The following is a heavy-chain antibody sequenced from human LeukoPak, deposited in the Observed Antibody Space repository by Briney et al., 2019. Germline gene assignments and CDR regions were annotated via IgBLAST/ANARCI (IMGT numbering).Heavy chain of an antibody. CDR3: ARGGCTSTSCYPDLFS. V-gene: IGHV1-46*01. D-gene: IGHD2-2*01. J-gene: IGHJ4*02. CDR1: VHTFTSYY. Sequence: ASVKVSCKVSVHTFTSYYLHWVRQAPGQGLEWVGIINPSGGSTSNAQKFQGRVTMTRDTSTTTVYMELSSLRSEDTAVYYCARGGCTSTSCYPDLFSWGQGTLVTVSS. CDR2: INPSGGST.